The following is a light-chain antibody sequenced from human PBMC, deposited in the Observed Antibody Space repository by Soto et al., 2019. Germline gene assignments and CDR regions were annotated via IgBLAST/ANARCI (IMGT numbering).Light chain of an antibody. CDR1: SSDVGGYNY. V-gene: IGLV2-14*01. Sequence: QSVLTQPAFVSGSPGQSITISCTGTSSDVGGYNYVSWYQHPPGKAPKLMISEVSNRPSGVSNRFSGSKSGNTASLTISGLQAEDEADYYCSSHTSTSTRVFGTGTKVTVL. J-gene: IGLJ1*01. CDR3: SSHTSTSTRV. CDR2: EVS.